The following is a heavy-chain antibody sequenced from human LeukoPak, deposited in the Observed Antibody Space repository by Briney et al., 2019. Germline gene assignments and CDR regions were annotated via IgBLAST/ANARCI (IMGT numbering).Heavy chain of an antibody. CDR1: GGSFSGYY. V-gene: IGHV4-34*01. D-gene: IGHD5-12*01. Sequence: SETLSLTCAVYGGSFSGYYWSWIRQPPGKGLEWIGEINHSGSTNYNPSLKGRVTISVGTSKNQFSLKLSSVTAADTAVYYCARGAIVATTKYYYYGMDVWGQGTTVTVSS. J-gene: IGHJ6*02. CDR3: ARGAIVATTKYYYYGMDV. CDR2: INHSGST.